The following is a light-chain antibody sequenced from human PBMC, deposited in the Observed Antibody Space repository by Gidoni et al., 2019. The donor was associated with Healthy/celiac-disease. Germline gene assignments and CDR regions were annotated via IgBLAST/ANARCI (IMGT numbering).Light chain of an antibody. CDR1: QDISNY. CDR2: DAS. Sequence: DNQMTQFPSSLSASVGDRVTITCQASQDISNYLNWYQQKPGKAPKLLIYDASNLETGVPSRFSGSGSGTDFTFTISILQPEDIATYYCQQYDNLPLTFGGGTKVEIK. CDR3: QQYDNLPLT. J-gene: IGKJ4*01. V-gene: IGKV1-33*01.